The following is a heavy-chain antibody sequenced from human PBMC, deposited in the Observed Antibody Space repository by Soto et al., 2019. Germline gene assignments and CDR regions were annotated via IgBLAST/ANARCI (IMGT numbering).Heavy chain of an antibody. CDR1: GGAFSGYY. CDR3: AKPGDERYNWFEP. D-gene: IGHD3-16*01. J-gene: IGHJ5*02. Sequence: SETLSLTCAVYGGAFSGYYWSRIRQPPRKGLEWIGEINHSGSTNYNPSLKRRVTISVDTSRNQFSLKLNSVTAADTAVYYCAKPGDERYNWFEPWGRGILVTVSS. V-gene: IGHV4-34*01. CDR2: INHSGST.